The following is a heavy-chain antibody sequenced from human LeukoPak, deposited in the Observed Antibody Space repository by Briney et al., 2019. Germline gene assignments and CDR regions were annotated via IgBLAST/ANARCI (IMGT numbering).Heavy chain of an antibody. V-gene: IGHV4-39*07. J-gene: IGHJ5*02. D-gene: IGHD3-10*01. CDR2: IYETGST. CDR3: ARRGPRPLGITMVRGDHRNWFDP. Sequence: SETLSLTCSVSGGSLSSSSYYWGWIRQPPGRGLEWIGNIYETGSTNYNPSLKSRVTISVDTSKNQFSLKLSSVTAADTAVYYCARRGPRPLGITMVRGDHRNWFDPWGQGTLVTVSS. CDR1: GGSLSSSSYY.